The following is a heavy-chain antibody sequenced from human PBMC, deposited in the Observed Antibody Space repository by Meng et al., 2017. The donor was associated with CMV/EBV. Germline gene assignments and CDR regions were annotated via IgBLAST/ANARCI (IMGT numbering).Heavy chain of an antibody. J-gene: IGHJ4*02. CDR3: ARAVGGSGWYYFDY. CDR2: IYYSGST. V-gene: IGHV4-59*12. Sequence: SETLSLTCTVSGGSISSYYWSWIRQPPGKGLEWIGYIYYSGSTYYNPSLKSRVTISVDTSKNQFSLKLSSVTAADTAVYYCARAVGGSGWYYFDYWGQGTLVTVSS. D-gene: IGHD6-19*01. CDR1: GGSISSYY.